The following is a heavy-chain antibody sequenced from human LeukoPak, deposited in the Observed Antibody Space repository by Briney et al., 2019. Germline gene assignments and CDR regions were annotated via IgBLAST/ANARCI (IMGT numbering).Heavy chain of an antibody. Sequence: GESLKISCKGSGYSFSTYWIAWVRQMPGKGLEWMGIFYPGDSDTRYSPSFQGQVTISADKSISTAYLQWSSLKASDTAMYYCARAVAAIVNWFDPWGQGTLVTVSS. V-gene: IGHV5-51*01. D-gene: IGHD6-13*01. CDR2: FYPGDSDT. CDR3: ARAVAAIVNWFDP. J-gene: IGHJ5*02. CDR1: GYSFSTYW.